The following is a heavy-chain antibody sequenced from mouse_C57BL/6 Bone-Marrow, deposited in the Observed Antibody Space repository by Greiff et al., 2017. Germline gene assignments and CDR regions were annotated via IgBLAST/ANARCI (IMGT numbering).Heavy chain of an antibody. CDR1: GYSFTSYY. Sequence: QVQLQQSGPELVKPGASVKISCKASGYSFTSYYIHWVKQRPGQGLEWIGWIYPGSGNTKYNEKFKGKATLTADTSSSTAYMQLSSLTSEDSAVYYCAREKTAQATDYWGQGTTLTVSS. CDR3: AREKTAQATDY. V-gene: IGHV1-66*01. CDR2: IYPGSGNT. J-gene: IGHJ2*01. D-gene: IGHD3-2*02.